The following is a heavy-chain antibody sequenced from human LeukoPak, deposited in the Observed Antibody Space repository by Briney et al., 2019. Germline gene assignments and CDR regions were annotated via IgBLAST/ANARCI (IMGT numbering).Heavy chain of an antibody. J-gene: IGHJ4*02. CDR3: ATGGSYLEVFDY. CDR2: FDPEDGET. Sequence: ASVKVSCTVSGYTLTELSMHWVRQAPGKGLEWMGGFDPEDGETIYAQKFQGRVTMTEDTSTDTAYMELSSLRSEDTAVYYCATGGSYLEVFDYWGQGTLVTVSS. CDR1: GYTLTELS. V-gene: IGHV1-24*01. D-gene: IGHD1-26*01.